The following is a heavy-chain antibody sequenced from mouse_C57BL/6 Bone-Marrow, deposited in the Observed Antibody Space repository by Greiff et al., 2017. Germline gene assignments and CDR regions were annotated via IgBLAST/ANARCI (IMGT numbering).Heavy chain of an antibody. CDR3: ARGGGSSYAVLSYWYFDV. V-gene: IGHV7-3*01. CDR1: GFTFTDYY. J-gene: IGHJ1*03. D-gene: IGHD1-1*01. CDR2: IRNKANGYTT. Sequence: EVHLVESGGGLVQPGGSLSLSCAASGFTFTDYYMSWVRQPPGKALEWLGFIRNKANGYTTEYSASVQGRFTISRDNSQSILYLQMNALRAEDSATYYCARGGGSSYAVLSYWYFDVWGTGTTVTVSS.